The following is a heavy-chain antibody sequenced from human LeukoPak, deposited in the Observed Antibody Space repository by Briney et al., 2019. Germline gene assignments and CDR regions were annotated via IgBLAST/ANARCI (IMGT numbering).Heavy chain of an antibody. Sequence: PGGSLRLSCAASGFTFSSYGMHWVRQAPGKGLEWVAFIRYDGSNKYYADSVKGRFTISRDNSKNTLYLQMNSLRAEDTAVYYCAKESPYSVSRGWPDFDYWGQGTLVTVSS. J-gene: IGHJ4*02. V-gene: IGHV3-30*02. CDR1: GFTFSSYG. CDR2: IRYDGSNK. D-gene: IGHD6-19*01. CDR3: AKESPYSVSRGWPDFDY.